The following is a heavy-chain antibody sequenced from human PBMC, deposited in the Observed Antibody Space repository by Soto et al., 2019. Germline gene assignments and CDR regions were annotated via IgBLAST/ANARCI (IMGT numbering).Heavy chain of an antibody. V-gene: IGHV3-30*04. CDR3: ARAAYASSWNWFDP. CDR1: GFNFRTYA. J-gene: IGHJ5*02. Sequence: SLRLSCAASGFNFRTYAMHWVRQAPGKGLEWVAVISHDGSLEYYGDSVKGRFTISRDNSKNTLYLQVSSLRGEDMAVYYCARAAYASSWNWFDPWGQGTQVTVSS. CDR2: ISHDGSLE. D-gene: IGHD6-13*01.